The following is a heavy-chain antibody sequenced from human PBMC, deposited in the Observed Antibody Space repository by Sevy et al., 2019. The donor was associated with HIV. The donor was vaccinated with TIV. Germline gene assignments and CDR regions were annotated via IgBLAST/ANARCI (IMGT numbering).Heavy chain of an antibody. CDR3: ARSQSSSWHYFDY. CDR2: ISYDGSFT. J-gene: IGHJ4*02. V-gene: IGHV3-30*04. CDR1: GFIFSDYT. D-gene: IGHD6-13*01. Sequence: GGSLRLSCAASGFIFSDYTLHWVRQAPGTGLEWVAVISYDGSFTNYADSVEGRFTISRDNSKNTLFLQMNSLRNEDTAVYYCARSQSSSWHYFDYWGQGTLVTVSS.